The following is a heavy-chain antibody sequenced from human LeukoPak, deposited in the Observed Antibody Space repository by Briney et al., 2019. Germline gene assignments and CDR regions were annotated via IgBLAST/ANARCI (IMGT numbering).Heavy chain of an antibody. J-gene: IGHJ4*02. Sequence: SQTLSLTCTVSGGSISSGDYYWSWIRQPPGKGLEWIGYIYYSGSTYYNPSLKSRVTISVDTSKNQFSLKLSSVTAADTAVYYCARVPPSYDSSGYHTYYFDYWGQGTLVTVSS. D-gene: IGHD3-22*01. CDR1: GGSISSGDYY. CDR3: ARVPPSYDSSGYHTYYFDY. V-gene: IGHV4-30-4*08. CDR2: IYYSGST.